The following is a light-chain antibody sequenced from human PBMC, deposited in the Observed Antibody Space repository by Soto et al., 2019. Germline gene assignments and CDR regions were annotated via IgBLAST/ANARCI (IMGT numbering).Light chain of an antibody. CDR1: QSINTN. CDR2: GAS. J-gene: IGKJ2*01. Sequence: EIVMTQSPATLSVSPGERATLSCRASQSINTNLAWYQQKPGQAPRLLIYGASTRATGLPARFSGSGSGTDVTLTISSLQSEDSAVYSCQQFDDWPPRYTFGQGTKLEIK. V-gene: IGKV3-15*01. CDR3: QQFDDWPPRYT.